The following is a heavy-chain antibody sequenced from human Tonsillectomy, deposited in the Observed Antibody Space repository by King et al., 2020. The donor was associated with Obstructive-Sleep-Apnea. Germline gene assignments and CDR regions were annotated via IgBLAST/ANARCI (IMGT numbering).Heavy chain of an antibody. CDR1: GYSFTSYW. D-gene: IGHD2-2*01. V-gene: IGHV5-51*01. CDR3: ATSKGYCTSTSCYAPFDY. CDR2: IYSGDSDT. Sequence: EGQLVQSGAEVIKPGESLKISCKGSGYSFTSYWIGWVRQMPGKGLEWMGIIYSGDSDTRYSPSFQGQGTISADKSISTAYLQWSSLKASDTAMYYCATSKGYCTSTSCYAPFDYWGQGTLVTVSS. J-gene: IGHJ4*02.